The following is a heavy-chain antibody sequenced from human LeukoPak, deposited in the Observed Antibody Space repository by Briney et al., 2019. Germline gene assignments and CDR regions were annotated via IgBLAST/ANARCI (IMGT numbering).Heavy chain of an antibody. Sequence: GGSLRLSCAASGFTFSSYAMTWVRQAPGKGLEWVSGISRSGDSTDYADSVKGRFTISRDNPKNMVYLQMNSLRVEDTAVYFCATRPYSAGRDFWGQGTLVTVSS. CDR3: ATRPYSAGRDF. V-gene: IGHV3-23*01. CDR2: ISRSGDST. CDR1: GFTFSSYA. J-gene: IGHJ4*02. D-gene: IGHD6-13*01.